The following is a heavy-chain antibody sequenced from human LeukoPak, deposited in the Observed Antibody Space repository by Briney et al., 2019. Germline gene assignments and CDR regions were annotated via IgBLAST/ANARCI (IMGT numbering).Heavy chain of an antibody. Sequence: SETLSLTCAVYGGSFSGYYWSWIRQPPGKGLEWIGEINHSGSTNYNPSLKSRVTISVDTSKNQFSLKLSSVTAADTAVYYCARKRWYGFDYWGQGTLVTVSS. CDR3: ARKRWYGFDY. CDR1: GGSFSGYY. V-gene: IGHV4-34*01. D-gene: IGHD6-13*01. J-gene: IGHJ4*02. CDR2: INHSGST.